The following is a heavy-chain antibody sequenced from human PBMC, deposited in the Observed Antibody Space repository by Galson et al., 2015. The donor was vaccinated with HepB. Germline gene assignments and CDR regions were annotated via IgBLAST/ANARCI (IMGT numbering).Heavy chain of an antibody. CDR2: IYSGGST. J-gene: IGHJ6*02. V-gene: IGHV3-53*04. D-gene: IGHD6-6*01. CDR3: ARGAPSFQAMDV. CDR1: GFTVGTYY. Sequence: SLRLSCAASGFTVGTYYMNWVRQAPGKGLEWVSVIYSGGSTYYADSVKGRFTISRHNSKNTVYLQINGLGIEDTAVYYCARGAPSFQAMDVWGQGTTVTVSS.